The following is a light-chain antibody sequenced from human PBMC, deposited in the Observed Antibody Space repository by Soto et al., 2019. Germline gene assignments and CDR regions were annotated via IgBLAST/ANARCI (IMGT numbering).Light chain of an antibody. CDR1: NIGGKS. V-gene: IGLV3-21*02. CDR2: DDS. J-gene: IGLJ1*01. CDR3: QVWHDNSDHHV. Sequence: SYELTQTSSVSVAPGQTARISCGGNNIGGKSVHWYQQKPGQAPVVVVYDDSDRPSGIPERFSGSNSGNTATLTISRVEAGDEAEYHCQVWHDNSDHHVFGTATTVTVL.